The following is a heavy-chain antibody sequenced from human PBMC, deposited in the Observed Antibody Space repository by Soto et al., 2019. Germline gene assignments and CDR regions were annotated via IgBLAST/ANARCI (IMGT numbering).Heavy chain of an antibody. J-gene: IGHJ6*02. V-gene: IGHV5-10-1*01. CDR3: ARSNCSSTSCYGPTPYYYYYYATDV. D-gene: IGHD2-2*01. CDR2: IDPSDSYT. Sequence: PGESLKISCKGSGYSFTSYWISWVRQMPGKGLEWMGRIDPSDSYTNYSPSFQGHVTISADKSISTAYLQWSSLKASDTAMYYCARSNCSSTSCYGPTPYYYYYYATDVWGQGTTVTVSS. CDR1: GYSFTSYW.